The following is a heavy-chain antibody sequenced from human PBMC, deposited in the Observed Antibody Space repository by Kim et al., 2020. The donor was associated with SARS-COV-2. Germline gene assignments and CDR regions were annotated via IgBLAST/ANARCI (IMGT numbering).Heavy chain of an antibody. V-gene: IGHV1-69*13. CDR1: GGTFSSYA. CDR2: IFPIFGTA. Sequence: SVKVSCKASGGTFSSYAISWVRQAPGQGLEWMGGIFPIFGTANYAQKFQGRVTITADESTSTAYMELSSLRSEDTAVYYCARDERFGDYYGMDVWGQGTTVTVSS. D-gene: IGHD3-10*01. J-gene: IGHJ6*02. CDR3: ARDERFGDYYGMDV.